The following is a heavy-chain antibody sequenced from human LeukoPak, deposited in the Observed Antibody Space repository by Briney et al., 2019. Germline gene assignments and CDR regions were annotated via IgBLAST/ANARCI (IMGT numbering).Heavy chain of an antibody. J-gene: IGHJ5*02. CDR3: ARGRLPAAFDP. Sequence: PSETLSLTCAVYGGSFSGYYWSWIRQPPGKGLEWIGEINHSGSTNYNPSLKSRVTMSVDTSKNQFSLKLSSVTAADTAVYYCARGRLPAAFDPWGQGTLVTVSS. D-gene: IGHD2-2*01. CDR2: INHSGST. V-gene: IGHV4-34*01. CDR1: GGSFSGYY.